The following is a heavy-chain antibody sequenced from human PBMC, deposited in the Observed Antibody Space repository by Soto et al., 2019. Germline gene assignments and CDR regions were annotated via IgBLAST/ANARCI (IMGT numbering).Heavy chain of an antibody. D-gene: IGHD6-6*01. J-gene: IGHJ5*02. CDR1: GYNFATYW. CDR3: ARLYASSSPRLDP. CDR2: IDPSDSYT. V-gene: IGHV5-10-1*01. Sequence: AESLKISCEGSGYNFATYWITWVRQRPGKGLEWMGKIDPSDSYTNYGPSFEGHVTISADRSIPTAYLQWGSLKVSDTAIYFFARLYASSSPRLDPWGQGKVVTV.